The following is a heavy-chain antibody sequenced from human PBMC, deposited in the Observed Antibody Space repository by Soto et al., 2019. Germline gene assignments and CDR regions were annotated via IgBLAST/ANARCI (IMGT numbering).Heavy chain of an antibody. CDR1: GGTFSSYA. CDR3: ARDSVVYYDSSGSFRYNWFDP. J-gene: IGHJ5*02. D-gene: IGHD3-22*01. Sequence: QVQLVQSGAEVKKPGSSVKVSCKASGGTFSSYAISWVRQAPGQGLEWMGGIIPIVGTANYAQKIQGRVTINADESTSPAYMELSSLRYEEQAVYYCARDSVVYYDSSGSFRYNWFDPWGQGTLVTVSS. V-gene: IGHV1-69*12. CDR2: IIPIVGTA.